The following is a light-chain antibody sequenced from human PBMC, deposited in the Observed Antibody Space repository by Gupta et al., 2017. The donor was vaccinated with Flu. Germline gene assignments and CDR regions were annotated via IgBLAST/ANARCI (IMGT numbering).Light chain of an antibody. Sequence: DVVVTQSPLSMPVTLGQPASISCRSSQSLLDSDGKTRLYWFPQRPGKSPRRLVYEISVRDSGVPDGFSGSVSGTEFTLKISTLEAEDVGVYYRMQSKHGPHTFGQGTKLEIK. V-gene: IGKV2-30*01. CDR2: EIS. J-gene: IGKJ2*01. CDR3: MQSKHGPHT. CDR1: QSLLDSDGKTR.